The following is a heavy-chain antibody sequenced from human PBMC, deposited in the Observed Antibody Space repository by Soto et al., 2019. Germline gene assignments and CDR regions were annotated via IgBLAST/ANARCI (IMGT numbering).Heavy chain of an antibody. CDR3: ARDRSGWEEGNSGSYYSFDY. J-gene: IGHJ4*02. CDR1: GYTFTSYG. Sequence: ASVKVSCKASGYTFTSYGISWVRQAPGQGLEWMGWISAYNGNTNYAQKLQGRVTMTTDTSTSTAYMELRSLRSDDTAVYYCARDRSGWEEGNSGSYYSFDYWGQGTLVTVSS. D-gene: IGHD1-26*01. V-gene: IGHV1-18*01. CDR2: ISAYNGNT.